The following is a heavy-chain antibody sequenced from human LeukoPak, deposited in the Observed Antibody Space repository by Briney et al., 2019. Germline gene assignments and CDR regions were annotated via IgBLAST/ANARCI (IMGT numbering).Heavy chain of an antibody. CDR3: ARGGIAARPDYYYYYGMDV. D-gene: IGHD6-6*01. CDR1: GGSFSGYY. CDR2: INHSGST. V-gene: IGHV4-34*01. J-gene: IGHJ6*02. Sequence: PSETLSLTCAVYGGSFSGYYWSWIRQPPGKGLEWIGEINHSGSTNYNPSLKSRATISVDTSKNQFSLKLSSVTAADTAVYYCARGGIAARPDYYYYYGMDVWGQGTTVTVSS.